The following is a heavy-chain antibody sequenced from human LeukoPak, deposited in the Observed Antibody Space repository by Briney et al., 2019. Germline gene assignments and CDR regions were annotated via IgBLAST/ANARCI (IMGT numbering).Heavy chain of an antibody. J-gene: IGHJ4*02. CDR2: IYHSGST. Sequence: SQTLSLTCAVSGGSISSGGYSWSWIRQPPGKGLEWIGYIYHSGSTYYNPSLKSRVTISVDRSKNQFSLKLSSVTAADTAVYYCARARPRGVMGFDYWGLGTLVTVSS. V-gene: IGHV4-30-2*01. D-gene: IGHD3-10*01. CDR3: ARARPRGVMGFDY. CDR1: GGSISSGGYS.